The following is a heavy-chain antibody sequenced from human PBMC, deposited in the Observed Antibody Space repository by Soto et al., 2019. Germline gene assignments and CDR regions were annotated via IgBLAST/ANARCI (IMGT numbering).Heavy chain of an antibody. CDR3: ARDKITGLFDY. D-gene: IGHD2-8*02. J-gene: IGHJ4*02. V-gene: IGHV4-34*01. CDR1: GGFFIGYS. Sequence: PSETLSLTCAVYGGFFIGYSWTWIRQPPGTGLEWIGEINHSGSTNYNPSLKSRVTISVDTSKNQFSLKLTSVTAADTAVYYCARDKITGLFDYWGQGTLVT. CDR2: INHSGST.